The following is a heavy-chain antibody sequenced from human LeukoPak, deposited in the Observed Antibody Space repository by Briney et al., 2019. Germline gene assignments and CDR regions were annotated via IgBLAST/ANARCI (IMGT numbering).Heavy chain of an antibody. Sequence: GGSLRLSCAASGFTFSSYAMHWVRQAPGKGLEYVSAISSNGGSTYYANSVKGRFTISRDNAKNSLYLQMNSLRAEDTAVYYCASKRSGRDYWGQGTLVTVSS. CDR3: ASKRSGRDY. J-gene: IGHJ4*02. CDR2: ISSNGGST. V-gene: IGHV3-64*01. CDR1: GFTFSSYA. D-gene: IGHD5-24*01.